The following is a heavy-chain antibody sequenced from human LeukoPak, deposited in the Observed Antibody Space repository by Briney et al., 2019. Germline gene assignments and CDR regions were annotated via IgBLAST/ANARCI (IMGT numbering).Heavy chain of an antibody. CDR1: GFTLSDHY. D-gene: IGHD3-10*01. CDR2: TGNKANSYTT. Sequence: PGGSLRLSCAASGFTLSDHYMDWVRQAPGKGLEWVGRTGNKANSYTTKYAASVKGRFTISRDDSKNSLYLQMNSLKTEDTAVYYCAKERGYEDYYFDYWGQGTLVTVSS. V-gene: IGHV3-72*01. J-gene: IGHJ4*02. CDR3: AKERGYEDYYFDY.